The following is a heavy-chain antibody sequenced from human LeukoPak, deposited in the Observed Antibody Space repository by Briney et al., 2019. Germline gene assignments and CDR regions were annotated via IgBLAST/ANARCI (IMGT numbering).Heavy chain of an antibody. Sequence: PGGSLRLSCAASGFTFTDYYMSWVRQAPGKGLEWVANIKQDGSEKYYVDSVKGRFTISRDNAKNSLYLQMNSLRAEDTAVYYCAREGMDGDIWGQGTLVTVSS. D-gene: IGHD2-15*01. J-gene: IGHJ4*02. CDR3: AREGMDGDI. CDR1: GFTFTDYY. CDR2: IKQDGSEK. V-gene: IGHV3-7*03.